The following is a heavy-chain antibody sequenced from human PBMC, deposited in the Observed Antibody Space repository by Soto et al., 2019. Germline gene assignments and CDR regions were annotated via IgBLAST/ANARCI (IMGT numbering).Heavy chain of an antibody. V-gene: IGHV4-39*01. D-gene: IGHD2-15*01. CDR2: IYYSGST. J-gene: IGHJ4*02. Sequence: ETLSLTCTVSGGSISSSSYYWGWIRQPPGKGLEWFGSIYYSGSTYYNPSLKSRVTISVDTSKNQFSLKLSSVTAADTAVYYCARVGYCSGGSCYSADLYYFDYWGQGTLVTVSS. CDR3: ARVGYCSGGSCYSADLYYFDY. CDR1: GGSISSSSYY.